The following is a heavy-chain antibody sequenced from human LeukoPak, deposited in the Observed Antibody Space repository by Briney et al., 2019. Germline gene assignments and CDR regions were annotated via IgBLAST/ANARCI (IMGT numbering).Heavy chain of an antibody. CDR1: GYTFTSYA. J-gene: IGHJ3*02. CDR2: INAGNGNT. V-gene: IGHV1-3*01. CDR3: ARGVGIAAGEGIFDI. Sequence: GASVKVSCKASGYTFTSYAMHWVRQAPGQRLEWMGWINAGNGNTKYSQKFQGRVTITRDTSASTAYMELSSLSSEDTAVYYCARGVGIAAGEGIFDIWGQGTMVTVSS. D-gene: IGHD6-13*01.